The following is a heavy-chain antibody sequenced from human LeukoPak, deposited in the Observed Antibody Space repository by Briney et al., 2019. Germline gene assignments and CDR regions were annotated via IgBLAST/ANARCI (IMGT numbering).Heavy chain of an antibody. CDR3: ATPAAGPGAEYSLY. CDR1: GFTFSSYW. CDR2: IKQDGSEK. J-gene: IGHJ1*01. V-gene: IGHV3-7*01. Sequence: PGGSLRLSCAASGFTFSSYWMSWVRQAPGKGLEWVANIKQDGSEKYYVDSVKGRFTISRDNAKNSLDLQMNSLKVEDTAEYYCATPAAGPGAEYSLYWGQGTLVIVSS. D-gene: IGHD6-13*01.